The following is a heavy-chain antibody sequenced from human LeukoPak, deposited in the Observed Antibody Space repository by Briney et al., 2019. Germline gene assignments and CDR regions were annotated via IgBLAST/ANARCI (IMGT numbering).Heavy chain of an antibody. CDR2: ANPSGGIT. D-gene: IGHD3-10*01. CDR3: ARDSGSFDP. J-gene: IGHJ5*02. Sequence: ASVKVSCKGSRYTFTSYYMHWVRQAPGQGLEWMGIANPSGGITSYAQKFQGRVTMTRDMSTSTVYMELSSLRSEDTAVYYCARDSGSFDPWGQGTLVTVSS. CDR1: RYTFTSYY. V-gene: IGHV1-46*01.